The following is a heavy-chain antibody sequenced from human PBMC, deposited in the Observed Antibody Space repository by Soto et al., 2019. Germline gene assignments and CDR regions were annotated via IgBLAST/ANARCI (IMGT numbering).Heavy chain of an antibody. J-gene: IGHJ4*02. CDR3: ARDTEEVTTYFDY. D-gene: IGHD4-17*01. CDR2: ISSSISYI. CDR1: GFTFSSHS. V-gene: IGHV3-21*01. Sequence: PGGSLRLSCAASGFTFSSHSMNWVRQAPGKGLEWVSSISSSISYIYYADSVKGRFTISRDNAKNSLYLQMNSLRAEDTAVYYCARDTEEVTTYFDYWGQGTLVTVSS.